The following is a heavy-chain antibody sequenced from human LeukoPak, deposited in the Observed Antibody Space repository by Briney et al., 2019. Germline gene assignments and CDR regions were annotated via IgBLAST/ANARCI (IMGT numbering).Heavy chain of an antibody. CDR2: IYYTGST. V-gene: IGHV4-39*01. Sequence: SETLSLTCTVSGGAISSGNYYWGWIRQPPGKALEWMGSIYYTGSTNYNPSRKSRVTISADTSKNQISRRLRSVTPADTAVYYRARPYFSGLGSYFYFFDFWGQGTLVTVSS. CDR3: ARPYFSGLGSYFYFFDF. D-gene: IGHD3-10*01. CDR1: GGAISSGNYY. J-gene: IGHJ4*02.